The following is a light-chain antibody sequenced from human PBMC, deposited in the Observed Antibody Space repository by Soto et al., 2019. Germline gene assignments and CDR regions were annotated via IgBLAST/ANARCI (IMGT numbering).Light chain of an antibody. CDR2: DVS. CDR3: CSYAGDYSCV. Sequence: QSALTQPRSVSGSPGQSVTISCTGTSSDVGGYNYVSWYQQHPGKAPQLMIDDVSKRSSGVPDRFSGSKSGNTASLPISGLQAEDEADYYGCSYAGDYSCVCGGGTKLTVL. J-gene: IGLJ2*01. CDR1: SSDVGGYNY. V-gene: IGLV2-11*01.